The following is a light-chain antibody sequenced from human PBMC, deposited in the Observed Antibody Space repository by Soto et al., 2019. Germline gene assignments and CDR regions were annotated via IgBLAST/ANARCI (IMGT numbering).Light chain of an antibody. CDR3: FSYTSSGTYV. CDR1: SSDVGNYKY. V-gene: IGLV2-14*01. J-gene: IGLJ1*01. Sequence: QSVLTQPASVSGSTGQSITISCTGTSSDVGNYKYVSWYQQHPDKVSKPMIYEVSNRPSGVSNCFSGSKSGNTASLTISGLQAEDETDYYCFSYTSSGTYVFGTGTKVTVL. CDR2: EVS.